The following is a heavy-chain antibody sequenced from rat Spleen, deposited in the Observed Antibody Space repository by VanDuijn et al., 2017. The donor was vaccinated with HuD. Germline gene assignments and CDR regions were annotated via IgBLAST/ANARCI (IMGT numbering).Heavy chain of an antibody. CDR1: GFTFSDYY. J-gene: IGHJ2*01. D-gene: IGHD1-10*01. V-gene: IGHV5-7*01. CDR3: ARPPYNNYFDY. Sequence: EVQLVESGGGLVQPGRSLKLSCAASGFTFSDYYMAWVRQAPKKGLEWVATISYDGSGTYYRDSVKGHFTISRHNAKSTLYLQMDSLRSEDTATYYCARPPYNNYFDYWGQGVMVTVSS. CDR2: ISYDGSGT.